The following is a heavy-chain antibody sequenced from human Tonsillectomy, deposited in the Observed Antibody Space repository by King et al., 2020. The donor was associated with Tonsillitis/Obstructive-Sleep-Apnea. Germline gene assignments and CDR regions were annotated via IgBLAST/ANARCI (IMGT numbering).Heavy chain of an antibody. D-gene: IGHD4-11*01. V-gene: IGHV4-39*01. CDR2: IYYSGST. CDR3: ARHSLNAYSNYGEVGWFDP. J-gene: IGHJ5*02. Sequence: QLQESGPGLVKPSETLSLTCTVSGGSISSSSYYWGWIRQPPGKGLEWIGSIYYSGSTYYNPSLKSRVTISVDTSKNQFSLKLSSVTAADTAVYYCARHSLNAYSNYGEVGWFDPWGQGTLVTVSS. CDR1: GGSISSSSYY.